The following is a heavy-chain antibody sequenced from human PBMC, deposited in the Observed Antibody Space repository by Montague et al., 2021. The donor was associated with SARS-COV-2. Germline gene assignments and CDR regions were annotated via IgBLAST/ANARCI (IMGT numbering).Heavy chain of an antibody. D-gene: IGHD6-13*01. V-gene: IGHV4-39*07. CDR2: IYYSGST. CDR3: ARDQWQQLAPGVYYYYGMDV. J-gene: IGHJ6*02. CDR1: GGSISSSSYY. Sequence: SETLSLTCTVSGGSISSSSYYWGWIRQPPGKGLEWIGSIYYSGSTYYNPSLKSRVTISVDTSKNQFSLKLSSMTAADTAVYYCARDQWQQLAPGVYYYYGMDVWGQGTTVTVSS.